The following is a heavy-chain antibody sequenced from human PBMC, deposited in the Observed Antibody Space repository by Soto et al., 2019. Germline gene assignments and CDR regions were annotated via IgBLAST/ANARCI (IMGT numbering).Heavy chain of an antibody. CDR2: IIPIFGTA. CDR3: ATSSSRYYDSSGYFLNY. Sequence: SVKVSCKASGGTFSSYAISWVRQAPGQGLEWMGGIIPIFGTANYAQKFQGRVTITADKSTSTAYMELSSLRSEDTAVYYCATSSSRYYDSSGYFLNYWGQGTLVTVSS. CDR1: GGTFSSYA. D-gene: IGHD3-22*01. J-gene: IGHJ4*02. V-gene: IGHV1-69*06.